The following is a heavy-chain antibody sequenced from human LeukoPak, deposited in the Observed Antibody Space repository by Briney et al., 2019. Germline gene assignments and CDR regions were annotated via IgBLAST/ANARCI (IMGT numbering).Heavy chain of an antibody. V-gene: IGHV1-69*01. J-gene: IGHJ6*03. CDR2: IIPIFGTA. CDR3: ARVEYQLLNPSPYYYYYMDV. Sequence: ASVKVSCKASGGTFSSYAISWVRQAPGQGLEWMGGIIPIFGTANYAQKFQGRVTITADESTSTAYMELSSLRSEDTAVYYCARVEYQLLNPSPYYYYYMDVWGKGTTVTVSS. CDR1: GGTFSSYA. D-gene: IGHD2-2*01.